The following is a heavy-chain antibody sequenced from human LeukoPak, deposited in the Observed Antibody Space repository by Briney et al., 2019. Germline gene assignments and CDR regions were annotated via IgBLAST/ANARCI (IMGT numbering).Heavy chain of an antibody. J-gene: IGHJ4*02. V-gene: IGHV5-51*01. Sequence: GESLKISCKGSGYSFTSYWIGWVRQMPGKGLEWMGIIYPGDSDTRYSPSFQGQVTISADKSISTAYLQWSSLRASDTAMYYCARHLQPAAILSAFDYWGQGTLVTVSS. CDR1: GYSFTSYW. D-gene: IGHD2-2*01. CDR2: IYPGDSDT. CDR3: ARHLQPAAILSAFDY.